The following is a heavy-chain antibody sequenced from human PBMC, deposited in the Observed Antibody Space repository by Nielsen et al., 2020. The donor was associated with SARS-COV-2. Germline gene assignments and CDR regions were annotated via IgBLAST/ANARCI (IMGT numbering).Heavy chain of an antibody. J-gene: IGHJ5*02. CDR1: GFTFTSNA. V-gene: IGHV3-23*01. D-gene: IGHD3-9*01. Sequence: GESLKISCAASGFTFTSNAMAWVRQAPAKGLEWVSGIRGSGDKTYSADSVKGRFTISRDNSKNTLYLQMNSLRAEDTALYHCARDAHGILTGRGWFDPWGQGTLVTVSS. CDR3: ARDAHGILTGRGWFDP. CDR2: IRGSGDKT.